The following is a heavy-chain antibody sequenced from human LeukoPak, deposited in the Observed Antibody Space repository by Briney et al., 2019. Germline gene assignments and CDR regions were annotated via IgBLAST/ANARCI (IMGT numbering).Heavy chain of an antibody. CDR1: GFTFSSYG. V-gene: IGHV3-21*01. D-gene: IGHD3-10*01. Sequence: PGGSLRLSRVASGFTFSSYGMNWVRQAPGKGLEWVSSISGRGRYIYYADCLKGRFTISRDNAKNSLYLQMNSLRAEDTAVYYCARDSGGGMGDYWGQGTLVTVSS. CDR3: ARDSGGGMGDY. J-gene: IGHJ4*02. CDR2: ISGRGRYI.